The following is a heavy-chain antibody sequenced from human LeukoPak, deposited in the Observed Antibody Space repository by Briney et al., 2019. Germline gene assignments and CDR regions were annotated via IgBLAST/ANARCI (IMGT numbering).Heavy chain of an antibody. CDR1: GFSVSDSW. CDR2: IKKDGSVK. CDR3: ATYTNWVAGDV. Sequence: GGSLRLSCVASGFSVSDSWMSWVRQAPGKGLEWVADIKKDGSVKDYVDSVKGRFTISRDNAKNSLYLQMDSLRAEDTAVYYCATYTNWVAGDVWGQGTTVSVSS. D-gene: IGHD7-27*01. J-gene: IGHJ6*02. V-gene: IGHV3-7*01.